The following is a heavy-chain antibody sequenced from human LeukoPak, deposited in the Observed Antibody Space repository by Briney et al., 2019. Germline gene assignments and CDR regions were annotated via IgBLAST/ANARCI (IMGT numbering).Heavy chain of an antibody. J-gene: IGHJ4*02. CDR1: GFTFSSYS. Sequence: PGGSLRLSCAASGFTFSSYSMNWVRQAPGKGLEWISYIGISSGNTKYADSVKGRFTISRDNSKNTLYLQMNSLRAEDTAVYYCAKEDEFSGWPSWGQGTLVTVSS. CDR2: IGISSGNT. D-gene: IGHD6-19*01. CDR3: AKEDEFSGWPS. V-gene: IGHV3-48*01.